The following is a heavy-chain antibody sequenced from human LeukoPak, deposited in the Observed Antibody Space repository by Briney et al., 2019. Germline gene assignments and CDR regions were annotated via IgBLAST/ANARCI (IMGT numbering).Heavy chain of an antibody. D-gene: IGHD3-22*01. CDR1: GGSISSYY. J-gene: IGHJ4*02. Sequence: PSETLSLTCTVSGGSISSYYWSWVRQPPGKGLEGIGEIHHSGSTKDNPSFKSRVTISVDKSKNQFSVKLSSVTAADTAVYYCARRNYYDSTGYWTYWGQGTLITVSS. CDR2: IHHSGST. V-gene: IGHV4-34*01. CDR3: ARRNYYDSTGYWTY.